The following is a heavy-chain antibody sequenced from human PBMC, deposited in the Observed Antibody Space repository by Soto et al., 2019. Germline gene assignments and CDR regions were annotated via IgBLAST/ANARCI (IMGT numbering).Heavy chain of an antibody. J-gene: IGHJ4*02. CDR3: ARVAVAGTRFDY. Sequence: QVQLQESGPGLVKPSGTLSLTCAVSGGSISSSNWWSWVRQPPGKGLEWIGEIYHSGSTNYNPSRKRRVTISADKSKSQFSLKLSSVTAADTAVYYCARVAVAGTRFDYWGQGTLVTVSS. CDR2: IYHSGST. CDR1: GGSISSSNW. D-gene: IGHD6-19*01. V-gene: IGHV4-4*02.